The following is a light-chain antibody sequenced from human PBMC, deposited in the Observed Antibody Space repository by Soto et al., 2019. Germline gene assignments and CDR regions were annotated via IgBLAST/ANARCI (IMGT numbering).Light chain of an antibody. Sequence: QSALTQPASVSGSPGQSFTISCTGTISDIGGYNFISWYQHHPGKAPKLVIYDVNNRPSGISYRFSGSKSGNTASLTISGLQAEDEADYYCASYTRTTTLVFGGGTQLTVL. CDR2: DVN. V-gene: IGLV2-14*01. J-gene: IGLJ7*01. CDR1: ISDIGGYNF. CDR3: ASYTRTTTLV.